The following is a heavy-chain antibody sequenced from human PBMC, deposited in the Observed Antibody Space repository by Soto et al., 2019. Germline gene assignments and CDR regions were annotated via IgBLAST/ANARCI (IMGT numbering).Heavy chain of an antibody. Sequence: QVQLVQSGAEVKKPGSSVKVSCKASGGTFSSYAISWVRQAPGQGLEWMGGIIPIFGTANYAQKFQGRVTITADESTSTAYMGLSSLRSGETAVYYCARSAPRSGYCRGGSCFYWYFALWGRGTLVTVSS. J-gene: IGHJ2*01. D-gene: IGHD2-15*01. V-gene: IGHV1-69*01. CDR3: ARSAPRSGYCRGGSCFYWYFAL. CDR2: IIPIFGTA. CDR1: GGTFSSYA.